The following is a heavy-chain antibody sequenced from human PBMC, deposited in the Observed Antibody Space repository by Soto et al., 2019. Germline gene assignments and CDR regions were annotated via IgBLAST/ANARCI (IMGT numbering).Heavy chain of an antibody. Sequence: QVQLVQSGAEVKKPGSSVKVSCKASGGTFSSDAISWVRQAPGQGLEWMGGIIPIFGTANYAQKFQGRVTITADESTSTAYMELSSLRSEDTAVYYCATSGYSYGQRNWFDPWGQGTLVTVSS. V-gene: IGHV1-69*01. CDR2: IIPIFGTA. CDR1: GGTFSSDA. CDR3: ATSGYSYGQRNWFDP. D-gene: IGHD5-18*01. J-gene: IGHJ5*02.